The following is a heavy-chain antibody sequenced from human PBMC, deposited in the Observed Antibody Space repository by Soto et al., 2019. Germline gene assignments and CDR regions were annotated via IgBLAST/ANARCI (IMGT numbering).Heavy chain of an antibody. CDR1: GGSFSGYY. CDR3: ARGPRGVRGVISSLYYYGMDV. D-gene: IGHD3-10*01. CDR2: INHSGST. V-gene: IGHV4-34*01. J-gene: IGHJ6*02. Sequence: QVQLQQWGAGLLKPSETLSLTCAVYGGSFSGYYWSWIRQPPGKGLEWIGEINHSGSTNYNPSLKSRVTISVDTSKNQFSLKLSSVTAADTAVYYCARGPRGVRGVISSLYYYGMDVWCQGTTVTVSS.